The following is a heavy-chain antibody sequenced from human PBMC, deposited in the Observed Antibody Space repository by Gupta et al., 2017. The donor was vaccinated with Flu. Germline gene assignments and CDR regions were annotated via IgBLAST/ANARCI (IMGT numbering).Heavy chain of an antibody. CDR2: IWYDGSNK. CDR3: ARDPGHYYDSSGYYSHPFDY. V-gene: IGHV3-33*01. D-gene: IGHD3-22*01. Sequence: QVQLVESGGGVVQPGRSLRLSCAASGFTFSSYGMHWVRQAPGKGLEWVAVIWYDGSNKYYADSVKGRFTISRDNSKNTLYLQMNSLRAEDTAVYYCARDPGHYYDSSGYYSHPFDYWGQGTLVTVSS. J-gene: IGHJ4*02. CDR1: GFTFSSYG.